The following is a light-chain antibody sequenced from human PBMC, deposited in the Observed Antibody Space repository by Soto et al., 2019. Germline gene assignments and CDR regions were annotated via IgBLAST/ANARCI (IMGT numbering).Light chain of an antibody. Sequence: IQMTQSPSTLSASVGDRVTITCRASQSISSWLAWYQQKPGKAPKILIYKASSLKSGVPSRFSGSGSGTEFTLTISSLQPDDFAVYYCQQYYKWPITFGQGTRLEI. CDR3: QQYYKWPIT. CDR2: KAS. V-gene: IGKV1-5*03. J-gene: IGKJ5*01. CDR1: QSISSW.